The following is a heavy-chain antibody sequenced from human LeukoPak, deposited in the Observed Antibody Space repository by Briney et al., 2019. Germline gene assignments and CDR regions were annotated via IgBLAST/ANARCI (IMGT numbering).Heavy chain of an antibody. CDR1: EFDFSFYW. J-gene: IGHJ4*02. D-gene: IGHD1-7*01. Sequence: GGSLRLSCAASEFDFSFYWMTWVRQAPGKGLEWVAVISKDGSDKYYPGSVRGRFTISRDNSKNTIYLQMDSLRAEDTAIYYCARDYWWNYDYWGQGTLVTVSS. CDR2: ISKDGSDK. CDR3: ARDYWWNYDY. V-gene: IGHV3-30-3*01.